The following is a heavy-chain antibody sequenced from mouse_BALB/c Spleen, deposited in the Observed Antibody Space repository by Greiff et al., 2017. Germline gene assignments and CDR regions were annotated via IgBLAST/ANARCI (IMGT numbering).Heavy chain of an antibody. CDR1: GFTFSSFG. CDR2: ISSGSSTI. CDR3: ARGGPSGTDYAMDY. D-gene: IGHD3-3*01. J-gene: IGHJ4*01. Sequence: EVNLVESGGGLVQPGGSRKLSCAASGFTFSSFGMHWVRQAQEKGLEWVAYISSGSSTIYYADTVKGRFTISRDNPKNTLFLQMTSLRSEDTAMYYCARGGPSGTDYAMDYWGQGTSVTVSS. V-gene: IGHV5-17*02.